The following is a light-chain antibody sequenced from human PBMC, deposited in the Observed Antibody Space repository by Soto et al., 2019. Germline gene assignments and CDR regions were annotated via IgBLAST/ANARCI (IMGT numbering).Light chain of an antibody. J-gene: IGLJ3*02. Sequence: QSVLTQPASVSGSPGQSITISCAGTNSDIGSYNYVSWYQHFPGKAPRLVIYDVNNRPSGVPNRVSGSKSRNTASLTISGLQAEDEADYYCSSYTGSSARVFGGGTKLTVL. CDR2: DVN. CDR3: SSYTGSSARV. CDR1: NSDIGSYNY. V-gene: IGLV2-14*03.